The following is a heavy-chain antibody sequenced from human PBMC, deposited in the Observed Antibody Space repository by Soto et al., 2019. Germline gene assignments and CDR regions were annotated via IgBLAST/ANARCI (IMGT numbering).Heavy chain of an antibody. J-gene: IGHJ4*02. CDR1: GFTFSSYG. V-gene: IGHV3-30*18. CDR3: AKEAGSDYAGFDY. D-gene: IGHD3-16*01. Sequence: PGGSLRLSCAASGFTFSSYGMHWVRQAPGKGLEWVAVISYDGSNKYYADSVKGRFTISRDNSKNTLYLQMNSLRAEDTAVYYCAKEAGSDYAGFDYWGQGTLVTVSS. CDR2: ISYDGSNK.